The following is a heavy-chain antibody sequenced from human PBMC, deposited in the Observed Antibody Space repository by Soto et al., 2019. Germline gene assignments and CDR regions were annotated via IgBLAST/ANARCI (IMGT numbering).Heavy chain of an antibody. CDR2: ISAYNGNT. V-gene: IGHV1-18*01. J-gene: IGHJ6*02. CDR1: GYTFTSYG. CDR3: ARDRGWFGELSPLYGMDV. Sequence: ASVKVSCKASGYTFTSYGISWVRQAPGQGLEWMGWISAYNGNTNYAQKLQGRVTMTTDTSTSTAYMELRSLISDDTAVYYCARDRGWFGELSPLYGMDVWGQGTTVTVSS. D-gene: IGHD3-10*01.